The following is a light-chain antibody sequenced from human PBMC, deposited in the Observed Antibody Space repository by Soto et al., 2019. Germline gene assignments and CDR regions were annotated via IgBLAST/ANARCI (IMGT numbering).Light chain of an antibody. CDR3: SSYAGSNIHYV. J-gene: IGLJ1*01. CDR1: SSDVGGYNY. V-gene: IGLV2-8*01. CDR2: EVS. Sequence: QSALTQPPSASGSPGQSVTISCTGTSSDVGGYNYVSWYQQHPGKAPKLMIYEVSKRPSGVPDRFSGSKSGSTASLTVSGLQAEDEADYYCSSYAGSNIHYVFGTGTKVTVL.